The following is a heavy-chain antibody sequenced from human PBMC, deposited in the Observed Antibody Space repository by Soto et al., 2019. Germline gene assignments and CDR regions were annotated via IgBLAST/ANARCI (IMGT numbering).Heavy chain of an antibody. CDR1: GDSINSDNYY. V-gene: IGHV4-39*01. J-gene: IGHJ4*02. CDR2: IYYRGNT. CDR3: ARLEGLATISYYFDY. D-gene: IGHD3-9*01. Sequence: QLQLQESGPGLVKPSETLSLTCSVSGDSINSDNYYWGWIRQPPGKGLEWIGSIYYRGNTYYNPSLEIRVTISLDKSKRQVSRKLNSVTAADSAVYFCARLEGLATISYYFDYWGQGTLVTVSS.